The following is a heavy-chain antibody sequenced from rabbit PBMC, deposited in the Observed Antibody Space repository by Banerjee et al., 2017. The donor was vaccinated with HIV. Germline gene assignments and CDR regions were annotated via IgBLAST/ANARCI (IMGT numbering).Heavy chain of an antibody. Sequence: QEQLEESGGDLVKPEGSLTLTCTASGFSFSSGYDMCWVRQAPGKGLEWIACIGSDVNTYYASWAKGRFTISKTSSTTVTLQMTSLTAADTATYFCARDGTAYAGYGYAGFNLWGQGTLVTVS. V-gene: IGHV1S45*01. CDR3: ARDGTAYAGYGYAGFNL. J-gene: IGHJ4*01. CDR2: IGSDVNT. CDR1: GFSFSSGYD. D-gene: IGHD6-1*01.